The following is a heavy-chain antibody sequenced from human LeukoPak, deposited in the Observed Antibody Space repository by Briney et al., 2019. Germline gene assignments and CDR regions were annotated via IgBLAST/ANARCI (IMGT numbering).Heavy chain of an antibody. CDR1: GYTFTGYY. J-gene: IGHJ4*02. Sequence: ASVKVSCKASGYTFTGYYMHWVRQAPGQGLEWMGWINPNSGGTNYAQKFQGRVTMTRDTSISTAYMELSSLRSEDTAVYYCARDGDGRGEDFDYWGQGILVTVSS. V-gene: IGHV1-2*02. D-gene: IGHD4-17*01. CDR2: INPNSGGT. CDR3: ARDGDGRGEDFDY.